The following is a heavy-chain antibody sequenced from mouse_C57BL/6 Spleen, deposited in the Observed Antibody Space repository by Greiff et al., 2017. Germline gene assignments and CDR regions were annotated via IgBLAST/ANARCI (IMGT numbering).Heavy chain of an antibody. CDR3: AREELGTTEDWYMDV. Sequence: VQLQQPGAELVKPGASVKLSCKASGFTFTSYWMHWVKQRPGRGLEWIGRIDPNSGGTKYTEKFKSKATLTVDKPSSTAYMQLSSLTSEDTAVYYCAREELGTTEDWYMDVWGTGTSVTVSS. CDR1: GFTFTSYW. J-gene: IGHJ1*03. CDR2: IDPNSGGT. V-gene: IGHV1-72*01. D-gene: IGHD1-1*01.